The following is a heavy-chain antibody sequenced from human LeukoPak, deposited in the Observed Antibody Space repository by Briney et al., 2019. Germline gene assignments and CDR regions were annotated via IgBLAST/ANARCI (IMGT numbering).Heavy chain of an antibody. CDR1: GFTFSSYE. CDR3: ARDSYTRTGPNWFDP. CDR2: ISSSGSTI. D-gene: IGHD7-27*01. Sequence: PGGSLRLSCAASGFTFSSYEMNWVRQAPGKGLEWVSYISSSGSTIYYADSVKGRFTISRDNAKNSLYLQMNSLRAEDTAVYYCARDSYTRTGPNWFDPWGQGTLVTVSS. V-gene: IGHV3-48*03. J-gene: IGHJ5*02.